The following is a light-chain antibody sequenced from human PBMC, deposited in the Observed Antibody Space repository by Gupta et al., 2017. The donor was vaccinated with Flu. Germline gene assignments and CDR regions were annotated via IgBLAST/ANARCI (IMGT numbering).Light chain of an antibody. CDR1: TGAVTRGHY. V-gene: IGLV7-46*01. Sequence: STGAVTRGHYPYWFQQKPGQATRKLMDDTSNKHSWTPARVSGSLRGGKAALTLAGAKPEDEANYYCLLSDSGSWVVGGGTKLTVL. CDR2: DTS. J-gene: IGLJ3*02. CDR3: LLSDSGSWV.